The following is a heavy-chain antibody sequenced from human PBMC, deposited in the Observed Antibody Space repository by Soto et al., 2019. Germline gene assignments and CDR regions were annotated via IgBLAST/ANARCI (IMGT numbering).Heavy chain of an antibody. CDR1: GFTFSSYG. Sequence: QVPLVESGGGVVQPGRSLRLSCAASGFTFSSYGMHWVRQAPGKGLEWVAVISYDGSNKYYADSVKGRFTISRDNSKNTLYLQMISLRAEDTALYYWANTIYSWYYDGMDVWGQGNTFTVSS. D-gene: IGHD3-9*01. V-gene: IGHV3-30*18. J-gene: IGHJ6*02. CDR2: ISYDGSNK. CDR3: ANTIYSWYYDGMDV.